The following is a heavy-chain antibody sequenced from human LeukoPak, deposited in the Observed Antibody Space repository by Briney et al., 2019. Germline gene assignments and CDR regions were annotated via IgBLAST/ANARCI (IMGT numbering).Heavy chain of an antibody. CDR3: ARDGTVLDGYNSY. V-gene: IGHV3-7*01. CDR1: GFTFSSYW. D-gene: IGHD5-24*01. Sequence: GRSLRLSCAASGFTFSSYWMSWVRQAPGKGLEWVADIKQDGSEKYYVDSVKGRFTISRDNAKNSLYLQMNSLRAEDTAVYYCARDGTVLDGYNSYWGQGTLVTVSS. J-gene: IGHJ1*01. CDR2: IKQDGSEK.